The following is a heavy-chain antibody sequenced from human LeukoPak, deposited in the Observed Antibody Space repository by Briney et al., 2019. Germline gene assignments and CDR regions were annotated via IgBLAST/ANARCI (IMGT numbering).Heavy chain of an antibody. CDR1: GFALSSSC. J-gene: IGHJ4*02. CDR3: PRTNTLYRGPIIDPLDD. D-gene: IGHD2/OR15-2a*01. CDR2: IWCDGSNK. V-gene: IGHV3-33*01. Sequence: GGSLRLSCAASGFALSSSCMHWVRQAPSKGLEWVAFIWCDGSNKYYADSVKGRFTIYRDNSKNTVYLQMNSLRAEDTSVYFCPRTNTLYRGPIIDPLDDWGQGPLVTVSS.